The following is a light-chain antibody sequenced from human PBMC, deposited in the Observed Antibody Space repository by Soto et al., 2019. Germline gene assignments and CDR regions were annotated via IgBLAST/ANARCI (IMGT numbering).Light chain of an antibody. V-gene: IGLV2-23*01. CDR3: CSYAASSALWV. CDR2: EGS. CDR1: NSDVGTYEL. J-gene: IGLJ3*02. Sequence: QSVLTQPASVSGSPGQSITISCTGTNSDVGTYELVSWYQQHPGRAPKLMIYEGSKRPSGVSNRFSGSKSGDTASLTISGLQAEDEANYYCCSYAASSALWVFGGGTSSPS.